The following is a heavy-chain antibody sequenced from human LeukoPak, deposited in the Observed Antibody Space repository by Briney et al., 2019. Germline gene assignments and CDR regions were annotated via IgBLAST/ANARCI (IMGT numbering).Heavy chain of an antibody. Sequence: GGSLRLSCAASVFTLSSYAMSGVRRAPGRGLEGVSALSGRGGNTYYAASVKGRFTISTDNSKNTLFLQMGRLRAEDMAVYYCASGGSIAARPIDSWGQGTLVTVSS. CDR2: LSGRGGNT. J-gene: IGHJ4*02. CDR1: VFTLSSYA. CDR3: ASGGSIAARPIDS. D-gene: IGHD6-6*01. V-gene: IGHV3-23*01.